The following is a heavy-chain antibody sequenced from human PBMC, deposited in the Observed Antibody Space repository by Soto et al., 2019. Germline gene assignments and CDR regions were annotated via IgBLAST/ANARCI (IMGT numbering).Heavy chain of an antibody. Sequence: EVQPVESGGGLVQPGGSLRLSCEASGFTFSSYWMSWVRQAPGRGLEWVANIKHDGSDKYYVGSVKGRFTISRDNAKNSLYLQMNSLRDEDTAIYSCAREVPAAPSRGPYYYGMDVWGHGTTVTVSS. CDR2: IKHDGSDK. V-gene: IGHV3-7*01. D-gene: IGHD2-2*01. CDR1: GFTFSSYW. CDR3: AREVPAAPSRGPYYYGMDV. J-gene: IGHJ6*02.